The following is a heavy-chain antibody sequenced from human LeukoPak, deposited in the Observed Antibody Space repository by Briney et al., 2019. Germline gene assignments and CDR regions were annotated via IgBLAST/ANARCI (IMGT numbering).Heavy chain of an antibody. CDR1: GYTFTSYY. J-gene: IGHJ5*02. D-gene: IGHD3-10*01. CDR2: INPSGGST. V-gene: IGHV1-46*01. CDR3: ARERYYYGSGSRNWLDP. Sequence: GASVKVSCKASGYTFTSYYMHWVRQAPGQGLEWMGIINPSGGSTSYAQKFQGRVTTTRDTSTSTVYMELSSLRSEDTAVYYCARERYYYGSGSRNWLDPWGQGTLVTVSS.